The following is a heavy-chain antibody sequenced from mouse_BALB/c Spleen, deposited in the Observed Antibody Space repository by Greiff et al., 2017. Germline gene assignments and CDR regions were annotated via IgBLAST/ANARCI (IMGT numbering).Heavy chain of an antibody. Sequence: EVQGVESGGGLVKPGGSLKLSCAASGFTFSSYAMSWVRQTPEKRLEWVGSISSGGSTYYQDSVKGRFTISRDNARNNLYLKMSSLRSEDTAMYYCARGSYMYDGAPWFAYWGQGTLVTVSA. V-gene: IGHV5-6-5*01. J-gene: IGHJ3*01. CDR3: ARGSYMYDGAPWFAY. CDR2: ISSGGST. D-gene: IGHD2-14*01. CDR1: GFTFSSYA.